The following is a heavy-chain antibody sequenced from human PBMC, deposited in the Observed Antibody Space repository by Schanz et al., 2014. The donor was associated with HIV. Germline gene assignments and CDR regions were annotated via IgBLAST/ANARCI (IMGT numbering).Heavy chain of an antibody. CDR1: GYSFPSYD. J-gene: IGHJ6*02. CDR2: MNPNSGNT. CDR3: ARMGVTIFGGGMDV. D-gene: IGHD3-3*01. V-gene: IGHV1-8*01. Sequence: QVQLVQSGADVKKPGASVRVSCKASGYSFPSYDFNWVRQAPGQGLEWMGWMNPNSGNTDFAQKFQGRVTMTRNTSISTAYMELSSLISEDTAVYYCARMGVTIFGGGMDVWGQGTTVTVSS.